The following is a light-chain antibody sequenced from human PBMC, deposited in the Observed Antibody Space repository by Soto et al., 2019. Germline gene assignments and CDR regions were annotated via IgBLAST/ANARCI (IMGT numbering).Light chain of an antibody. V-gene: IGKV1-5*03. CDR1: QNIRNR. Sequence: DIQMTQSPSTLSPSVGDRVTITCRASQNIRNRLAWYQQKPGKAPKLLIYEASTLASGVSSRFSGRGSGTEFTLTITNLQPDDFATYYCQQCHAYSLTFGGGTKIQI. CDR3: QQCHAYSLT. CDR2: EAS. J-gene: IGKJ4*01.